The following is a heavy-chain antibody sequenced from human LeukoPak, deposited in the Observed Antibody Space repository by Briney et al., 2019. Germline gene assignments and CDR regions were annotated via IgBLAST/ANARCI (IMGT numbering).Heavy chain of an antibody. V-gene: IGHV1-18*01. CDR1: GYTFNHHG. Sequence: ASVTVSCMASGYTFNHHGISWVRQAPGRVLDWMGWIICVNGDTHYARKFQDRLIMTTDTSTPTAYMELRSLISDDTALYYCTRDPTNSSGRYAYFDYWGQGTLVTVSS. J-gene: IGHJ4*02. D-gene: IGHD6-19*01. CDR2: IICVNGDT. CDR3: TRDPTNSSGRYAYFDY.